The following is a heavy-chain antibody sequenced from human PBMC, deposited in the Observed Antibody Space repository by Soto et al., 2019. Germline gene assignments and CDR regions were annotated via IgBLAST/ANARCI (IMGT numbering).Heavy chain of an antibody. CDR1: GFTFSNYA. Sequence: LRLSCAASGFTFSNYAMSWVRQAPGKGLEWVSGISASGRDTYHADSVKDRFTISRDNSKNTVYLQMNSLSADDTATYYCAKGKTSGWYFFDYWGQGTPVTVSS. CDR2: ISASGRDT. D-gene: IGHD6-19*01. J-gene: IGHJ4*02. V-gene: IGHV3-23*01. CDR3: AKGKTSGWYFFDY.